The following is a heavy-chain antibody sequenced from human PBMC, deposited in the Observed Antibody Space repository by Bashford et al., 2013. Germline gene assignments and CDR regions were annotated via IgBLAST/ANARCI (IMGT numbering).Heavy chain of an antibody. Sequence: VRQAPGKGLEWVSAISGSSGSTYYADSVRGRFTISRDNSKYTLYLQMNSLRAEDTAVYYCAKDRDDYGDPDGYLISWGQGTMVTVSS. V-gene: IGHV3-23*01. D-gene: IGHD4/OR15-4a*01. J-gene: IGHJ3*01. CDR2: ISGSSGST. CDR3: AKDRDDYGDPDGYLIS.